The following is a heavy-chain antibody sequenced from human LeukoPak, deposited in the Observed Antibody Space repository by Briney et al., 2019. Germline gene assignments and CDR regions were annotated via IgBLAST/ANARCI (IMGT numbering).Heavy chain of an antibody. CDR1: GFTFSSYA. Sequence: GGSLRLSCAASGFTFSSYAMSWVRQAPGKGLEWVSAISGSGGSTYYADSVKGRFTISRDNSKNTLYLQMNSLRAEDTAVYYCAKDGVLSSGYLLQLIYDYWGQGTLVTVSS. V-gene: IGHV3-23*01. CDR3: AKDGVLSSGYLLQLIYDY. D-gene: IGHD3-22*01. J-gene: IGHJ4*02. CDR2: ISGSGGST.